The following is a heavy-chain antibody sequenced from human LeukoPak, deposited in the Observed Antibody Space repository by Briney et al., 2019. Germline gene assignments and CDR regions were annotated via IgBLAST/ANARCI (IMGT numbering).Heavy chain of an antibody. CDR1: GGSISSTTYY. J-gene: IGHJ4*02. CDR3: ARRNGGMGGYFD. CDR2: IYYSGST. D-gene: IGHD2-15*01. V-gene: IGHV4-39*07. Sequence: KPSETLSLTCSVSGGSISSTTYYWGWIRQPPGKGLEWIGNIYYSGSTYYNPSLKSRVTMSVDTSKNQFSLKVSSVTAADSAVYYCARRNGGMGGYFDWGQGTLVTVSS.